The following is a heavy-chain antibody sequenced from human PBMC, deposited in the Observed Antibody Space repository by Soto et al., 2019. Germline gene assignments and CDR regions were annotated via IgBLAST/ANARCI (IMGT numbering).Heavy chain of an antibody. V-gene: IGHV3-23*01. Sequence: GGSLRLSCAAFGFTFSSYAMSWVRQAPGKGLEWVSAISGSGGSTYYADSVKGRFTISRDNSKNTLYLQMNSLRAEDTAVYYCPKDFYGSGSYSPFDYWGQGTLVTVSS. CDR1: GFTFSSYA. CDR2: ISGSGGST. D-gene: IGHD3-10*01. CDR3: PKDFYGSGSYSPFDY. J-gene: IGHJ4*02.